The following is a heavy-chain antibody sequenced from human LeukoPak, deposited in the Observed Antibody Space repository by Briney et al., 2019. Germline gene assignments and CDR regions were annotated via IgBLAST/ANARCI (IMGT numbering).Heavy chain of an antibody. D-gene: IGHD2-2*01. CDR3: ARVYCSSTSCYPDYYGMDV. J-gene: IGHJ6*02. CDR2: IITIFGIA. Sequence: SVKFSCKASGGTFSSYAISWVRQAPAQGLEWMGRIITIFGIANYAQKFQGRVTITADKSTSTAYMELSSLRSEDTGVYYCARVYCSSTSCYPDYYGMDVWGQGTTVTVSS. V-gene: IGHV1-69*04. CDR1: GGTFSSYA.